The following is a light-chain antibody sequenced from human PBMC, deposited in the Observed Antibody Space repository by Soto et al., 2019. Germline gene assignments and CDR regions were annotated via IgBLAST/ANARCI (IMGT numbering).Light chain of an antibody. Sequence: EIVLTQSPANRALSPGERATLSCRASQSVSSYLAWYQQKPGQAPRLLIYDASNRATGIPARFSGSGSGTDFTLTISSLEPEDFAVYYCQQRSNWPPITFGQGTRLEI. V-gene: IGKV3-11*01. CDR1: QSVSSY. CDR3: QQRSNWPPIT. J-gene: IGKJ5*01. CDR2: DAS.